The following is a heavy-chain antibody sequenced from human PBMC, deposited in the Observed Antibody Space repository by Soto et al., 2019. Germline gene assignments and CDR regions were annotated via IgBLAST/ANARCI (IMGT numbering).Heavy chain of an antibody. CDR1: GFTVSSNY. CDR2: IYSGGST. V-gene: IGHV3-53*01. D-gene: IGHD4-17*01. Sequence: GGSLRLSCAASGFTVSSNYMSWVRQAPGKGLEWVSVIYSGGSTYYADSVKGRFTISRDNSKNTLYLQMNSLRAEDTAVYYCARDQVEVTNPPYYYYYGMDVWGQGTTVTVSS. CDR3: ARDQVEVTNPPYYYYYGMDV. J-gene: IGHJ6*02.